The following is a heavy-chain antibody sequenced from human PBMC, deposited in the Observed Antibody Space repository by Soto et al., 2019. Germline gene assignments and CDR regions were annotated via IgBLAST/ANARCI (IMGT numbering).Heavy chain of an antibody. Sequence: GESLKISCKGSGYSFTSYWIGWVRQMPGKGLEWMGIIYPGDSDTRYSPSFQGQVTISADKSISTAYLQWSSLNASDTAMYYWGNPGGGYFIITSCYAPRAFDIWGQGTMVTVSS. CDR1: GYSFTSYW. D-gene: IGHD2-2*01. J-gene: IGHJ3*02. CDR3: GNPGGGYFIITSCYAPRAFDI. CDR2: IYPGDSDT. V-gene: IGHV5-51*01.